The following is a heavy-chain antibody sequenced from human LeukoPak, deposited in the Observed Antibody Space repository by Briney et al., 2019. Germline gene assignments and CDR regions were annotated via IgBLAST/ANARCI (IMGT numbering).Heavy chain of an antibody. CDR3: ARGMDTAIGY. V-gene: IGHV3-9*01. D-gene: IGHD5-18*01. CDR2: ISWNSGSI. J-gene: IGHJ4*02. Sequence: GGSLRLSCAASGFTFDDYAMHWVRQAPGKGLEWVSGISWNSGSIGYADSVKGRFTISRDNAKNSLYLQMNSLRAEDTAVYYCARGMDTAIGYWGQGTLVTVSS. CDR1: GFTFDDYA.